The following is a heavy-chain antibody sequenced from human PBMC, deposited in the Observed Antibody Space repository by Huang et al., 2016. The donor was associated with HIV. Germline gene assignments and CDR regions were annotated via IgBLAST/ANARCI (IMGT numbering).Heavy chain of an antibody. CDR2: VDSDGSST. J-gene: IGHJ4*02. V-gene: IGHV3-74*01. CDR3: ARDPRIQSWLNFFDY. Sequence: EVQLVESGGGLVQPGGSLRLSCAASGFSISSYWMHWVRQAPGKGLGWVSRVDSDGSSTSDADSVNGRFTISRYNAKNTLYLQMNSLRAEDTAVYYCARDPRIQSWLNFFDYWGQGTLVSVSS. D-gene: IGHD3-22*01. CDR1: GFSISSYW.